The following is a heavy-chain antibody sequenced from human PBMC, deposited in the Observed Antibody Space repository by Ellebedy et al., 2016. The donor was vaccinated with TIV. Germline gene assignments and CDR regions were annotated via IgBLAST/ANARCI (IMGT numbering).Heavy chain of an antibody. CDR2: ISGSGGSS. D-gene: IGHD1-26*01. V-gene: IGHV3-23*01. CDR1: GFTFSAFA. J-gene: IGHJ3*02. Sequence: GESLKISCAASGFTFSAFAMSWVRQAPGKGLEWVSGISGSGGSSYQADSVKGRFTISRDNSNNMMYLQMNSLRVDDTAVYYCAKEIGRGGSYLDAFDIWGQGTMVTVSS. CDR3: AKEIGRGGSYLDAFDI.